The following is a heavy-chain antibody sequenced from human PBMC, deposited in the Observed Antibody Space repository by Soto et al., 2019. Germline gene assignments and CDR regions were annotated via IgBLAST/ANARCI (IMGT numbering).Heavy chain of an antibody. CDR3: CTSRPLVLLWYRSRGNYGMDV. CDR2: IWYDGSNK. D-gene: IGHD3-10*01. J-gene: IGHJ6*02. Sequence: GGSLRLSCAASGFTFSSYGMHWVRQAPCKGLEWVAVIWYDGSNKYYADSVKGRFTISRDNSKNTLYLQMNSMRAEDTAVYYCCTSRPLVLLWYRSRGNYGMDVWGQRTTVTVSS. CDR1: GFTFSSYG. V-gene: IGHV3-33*01.